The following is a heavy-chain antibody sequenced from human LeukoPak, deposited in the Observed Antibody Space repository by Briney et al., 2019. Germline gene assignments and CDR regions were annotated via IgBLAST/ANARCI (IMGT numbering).Heavy chain of an antibody. CDR3: ATYSSLNRREFQY. Sequence: GGSLRLSCAASGFTFSNYAMSWVRQAPGKGLEWVSVVSASGGSTYYADSVKGRFTISRHNSKNTLYLQMNSLRAEDTAVYYCATYSSLNRREFQYWGQGTLLTVSS. CDR2: VSASGGST. V-gene: IGHV3-23*01. J-gene: IGHJ1*01. CDR1: GFTFSNYA. D-gene: IGHD3-22*01.